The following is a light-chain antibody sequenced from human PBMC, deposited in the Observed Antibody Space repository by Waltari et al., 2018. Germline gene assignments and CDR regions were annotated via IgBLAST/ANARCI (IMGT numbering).Light chain of an antibody. CDR1: QSVSPW. Sequence: DLQMTQSPSTLSASVGDTVTITCRASQSVSPWLAWHQQKPGKAHKLLIYQASNLGNGAPSRFRGSGSGTQFTLTSSSLQPDDFATYSCQQYHSFSVTFGGGTKVEIK. CDR2: QAS. V-gene: IGKV1-5*03. CDR3: QQYHSFSVT. J-gene: IGKJ4*01.